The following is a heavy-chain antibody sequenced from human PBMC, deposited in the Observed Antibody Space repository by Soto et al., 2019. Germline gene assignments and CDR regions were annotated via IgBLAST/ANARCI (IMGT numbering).Heavy chain of an antibody. CDR3: ARGANGHCSSTSCSHYYYYGMDV. Sequence: QVQLVQSGAEVKKPGSSVKVSCKASGGTFSSYTISWVRQAPGQGLEWMGRIIPILGIANYAQKFQGRVTITADKSTSTAYMELSSLRSEDTAVYYCARGANGHCSSTSCSHYYYYGMDVWGQGTTVTVSS. CDR2: IIPILGIA. CDR1: GGTFSSYT. V-gene: IGHV1-69*02. J-gene: IGHJ6*02. D-gene: IGHD2-2*03.